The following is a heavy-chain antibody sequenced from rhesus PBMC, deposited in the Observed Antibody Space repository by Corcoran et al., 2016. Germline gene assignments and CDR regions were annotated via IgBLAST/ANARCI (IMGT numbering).Heavy chain of an antibody. Sequence: QVQLQESGPGLVKPSETLSLTCAVSGGSFSGYSWGLIPQPPGKGLELIGYISGSSGSTDYNPSLKCRVTISTDTSKNQFSLKLSSVTAADTAVYYCARTWSYYFDYWGQGVLVTVSS. V-gene: IGHV4-165*01. J-gene: IGHJ4*01. CDR3: ARTWSYYFDY. D-gene: IGHD4-17*01. CDR1: GGSFSGYS. CDR2: ISGSSGST.